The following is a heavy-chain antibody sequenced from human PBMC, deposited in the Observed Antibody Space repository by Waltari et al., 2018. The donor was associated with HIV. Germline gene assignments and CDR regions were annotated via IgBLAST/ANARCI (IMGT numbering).Heavy chain of an antibody. J-gene: IGHJ4*02. CDR2: MGPYSGKD. Sequence: QVQLVQSGAEVKQPGASVRVSCKTSGYDFSTFDINWLRQAAGQGLEWMGWMGPYSGKDGYAQEFKGIVNTLSDNSTVTVYRDLCRQNYHDTAGYCWAKSRPGALFGDDGRQGTLV. CDR3: AKSRPGALFGDD. V-gene: IGHV1-8*01. D-gene: IGHD3-3*01. CDR1: GYDFSTFD.